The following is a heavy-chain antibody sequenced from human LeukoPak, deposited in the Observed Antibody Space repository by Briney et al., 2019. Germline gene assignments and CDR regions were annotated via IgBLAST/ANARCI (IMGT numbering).Heavy chain of an antibody. Sequence: GGSLRLSCAASGFTFSSYSMNWVRQAPGKGLEWVSSISGSSSYIYYADSVKGRFTISRDNAKNSLYLQMNSLRAEDTAVYYCARDGAGGYYDILTGSDYWGQGTLVTVSS. V-gene: IGHV3-21*01. CDR2: ISGSSSYI. J-gene: IGHJ4*02. D-gene: IGHD3-9*01. CDR1: GFTFSSYS. CDR3: ARDGAGGYYDILTGSDY.